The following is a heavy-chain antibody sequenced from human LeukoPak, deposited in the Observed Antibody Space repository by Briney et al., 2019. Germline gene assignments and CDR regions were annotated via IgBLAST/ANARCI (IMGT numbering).Heavy chain of an antibody. CDR3: AIGYGSGIDY. Sequence: GGSLRLSCAASGFTFDDYAMHWVRQAPGKGLEWVSGISWNSGSIGYADSVKGRFTISRDNAKNSLYLQMNSLRAEDTALYYCAIGYGSGIDYWGQGTLVTVSS. D-gene: IGHD3-10*01. J-gene: IGHJ4*02. CDR2: ISWNSGSI. V-gene: IGHV3-9*01. CDR1: GFTFDDYA.